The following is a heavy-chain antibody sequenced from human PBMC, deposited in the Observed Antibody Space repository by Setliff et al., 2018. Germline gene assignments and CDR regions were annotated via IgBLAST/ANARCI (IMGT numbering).Heavy chain of an antibody. CDR2: INTNTGNP. D-gene: IGHD2-2*01. CDR1: GYTFRSYG. V-gene: IGHV7-4-1*02. CDR3: ARGPLDFVVVPAAAKFDY. J-gene: IGHJ4*02. Sequence: ASVKVSCKASGYTFRSYGINWVRQAPGQGLEWMGWINTNTGNPTYAQGFTGRFVFSLDTAVSTAYLQISSLKAEDTAVYYCARGPLDFVVVPAAAKFDYWGQGTLVTVSS.